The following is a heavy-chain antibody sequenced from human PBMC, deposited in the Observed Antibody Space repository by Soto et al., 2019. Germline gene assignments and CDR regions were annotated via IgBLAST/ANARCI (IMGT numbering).Heavy chain of an antibody. D-gene: IGHD6-13*01. J-gene: IGHJ5*02. Sequence: QVQLVQSGAEVKKPGASVKVSCKASGYTFTSYYMHWVRQAPGQGLEWMGIINPSGGSTSYAQKFQGRVTMTRDTSTSTVYMELSSLRSEVTAVYYCASSSWYGNWFDPWGQGTPVTVSS. CDR1: GYTFTSYY. CDR3: ASSSWYGNWFDP. CDR2: INPSGGST. V-gene: IGHV1-46*03.